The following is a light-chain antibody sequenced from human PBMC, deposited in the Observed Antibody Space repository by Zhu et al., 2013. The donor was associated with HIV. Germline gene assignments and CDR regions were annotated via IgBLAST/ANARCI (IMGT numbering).Light chain of an antibody. CDR1: QSFSSK. V-gene: IGKV3-15*01. Sequence: EIVMTQSPATLSVSPGERATLSCRATQSFSSKLAWYQQKPGQTPRLLMYAASTRATGIPARFSGSGSGTEFTLTISSLQSEDFAVYYCQQYDKWPLTFGGGTKVEIK. J-gene: IGKJ4*01. CDR2: AAS. CDR3: QQYDKWPLT.